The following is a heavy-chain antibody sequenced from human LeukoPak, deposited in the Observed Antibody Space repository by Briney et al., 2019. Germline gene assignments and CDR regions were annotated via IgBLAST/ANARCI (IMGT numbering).Heavy chain of an antibody. J-gene: IGHJ4*02. V-gene: IGHV1-46*01. CDR2: INPSGGST. D-gene: IGHD5-18*01. CDR1: GYTFTSYY. CDR3: ARDPGYSYGPPDYYFDY. Sequence: ASVKVSCKASGYTFTSYYMHWVRQAPGQGLEWMGIINPSGGSTSYAQKFQGRVTMTRDTSTSTVYMELSSLRSEDMAVYYCARDPGYSYGPPDYYFDYWGQGTLVTVSS.